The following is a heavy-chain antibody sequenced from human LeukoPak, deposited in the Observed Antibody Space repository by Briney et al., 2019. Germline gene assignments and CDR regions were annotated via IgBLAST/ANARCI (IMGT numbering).Heavy chain of an antibody. J-gene: IGHJ4*02. CDR3: AGHYLNNRPWAALDC. CDR1: GGSFSGYY. V-gene: IGHV4-34*01. D-gene: IGHD2-15*01. Sequence: PSETLSLTCAVSGGSFSGYYWSWIRQPPGKGLEWIGEINHSGSTNYNPSLKSRVTISVDTSKNQFSLKLSSVTAADTAVHYCAGHYLNNRPWAALDCWGQGTLVTVSS. CDR2: INHSGST.